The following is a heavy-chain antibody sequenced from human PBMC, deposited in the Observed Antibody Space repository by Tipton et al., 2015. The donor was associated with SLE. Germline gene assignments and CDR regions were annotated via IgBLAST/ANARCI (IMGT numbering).Heavy chain of an antibody. Sequence: TLSLTCAVYGGSFSDYYWSWIRQPPGKGLGWIGEIHHSGSTNYNPSLKSRVTISLDTSKNQFSLKLSPVTAADSAVYYCARGRQQDYWGQGTLVTVSS. CDR2: IHHSGST. CDR1: GGSFSDYY. CDR3: ARGRQQDY. J-gene: IGHJ4*02. D-gene: IGHD6-13*01. V-gene: IGHV4-34*01.